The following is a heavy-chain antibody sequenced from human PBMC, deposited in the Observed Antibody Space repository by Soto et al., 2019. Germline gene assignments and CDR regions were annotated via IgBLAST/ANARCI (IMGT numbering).Heavy chain of an antibody. CDR1: GGSISSGDYY. CDR3: ARFGIVGETIDY. Sequence: SETLSLTCTVSGGSISSGDYYWSWIRQPPGKGLEWIGYIYYSGSTYYNPSLKSRVTISVDTSKNQFSLKLSSVTAADTAVYYCARFGIVGETIDYGGRGTLVPVSS. J-gene: IGHJ4*02. CDR2: IYYSGST. D-gene: IGHD1-26*01. V-gene: IGHV4-30-4*01.